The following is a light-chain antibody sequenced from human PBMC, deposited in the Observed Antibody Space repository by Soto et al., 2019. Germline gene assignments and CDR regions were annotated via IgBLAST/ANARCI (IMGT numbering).Light chain of an antibody. J-gene: IGLJ3*02. CDR2: ANN. Sequence: QSVLTQQPSASGTPGQRVTISCSGSDSNIGSENVNWYQQVPGTAPKLLIYANNQRPSGVPDRFSVSKSGTSASLAIGGLQSEDEADYYCAAWDDSLKGWVFGGGTKVTVL. V-gene: IGLV1-44*01. CDR1: DSNIGSEN. CDR3: AAWDDSLKGWV.